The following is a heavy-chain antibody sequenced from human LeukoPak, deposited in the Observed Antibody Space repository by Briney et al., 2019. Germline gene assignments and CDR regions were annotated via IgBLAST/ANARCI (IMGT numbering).Heavy chain of an antibody. CDR3: ARHFDSNGPFDY. CDR2: IYPGDSDT. Sequence: KGGGSLKISCKGTGYSFTSYWIGWVRQMPGKGLEWMGIIYPGDSDTRYSPSFQGQVTISADKSISTAYLQWSSLKASDTAMYYCARHFDSNGPFDYWGQGTLVTVSS. J-gene: IGHJ4*02. V-gene: IGHV5-51*01. D-gene: IGHD4-11*01. CDR1: GYSFTSYW.